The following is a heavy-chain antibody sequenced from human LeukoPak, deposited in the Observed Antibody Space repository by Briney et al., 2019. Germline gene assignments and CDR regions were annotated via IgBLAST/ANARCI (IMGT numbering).Heavy chain of an antibody. V-gene: IGHV3-23*01. Sequence: PGGSLRLSCAASGFTFSDDYMTWIRQAPGKGLEWVSSISGSGGSTYYADSVKGRFTISRDNSKNTLYLQMNSLRAEDTAVYYCAKVGPMTSVTRVFRSRTYYYYYMDVWGKGTTVTVSS. CDR1: GFTFSDDY. CDR2: ISGSGGST. CDR3: AKVGPMTSVTRVFRSRTYYYYYMDV. J-gene: IGHJ6*03. D-gene: IGHD4-17*01.